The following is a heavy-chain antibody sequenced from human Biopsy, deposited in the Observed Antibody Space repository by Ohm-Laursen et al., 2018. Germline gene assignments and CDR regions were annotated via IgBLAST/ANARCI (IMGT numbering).Heavy chain of an antibody. Sequence: SLRLSCAASGFSVSSYDMNWVRQAPGKGLEWISYISETSSHIYDADSVRGRFTVARDIAKNSLYLQLNSLRVEDTAAYYCARDSSRRAREGGMDVWGQGTAVTVS. CDR2: ISETSSHI. CDR3: ARDSSRRAREGGMDV. V-gene: IGHV3-21*01. D-gene: IGHD2-2*01. J-gene: IGHJ6*02. CDR1: GFSVSSYD.